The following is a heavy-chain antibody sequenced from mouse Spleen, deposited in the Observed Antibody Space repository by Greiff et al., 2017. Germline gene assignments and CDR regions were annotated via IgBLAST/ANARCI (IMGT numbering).Heavy chain of an antibody. CDR2: IDPSDSYT. V-gene: IGHV1-69*01. Sequence: QVQLKQPGAELVMPGASVKLSCKASGYTFTSYWMHWVKQRPGQGLEWIGEIDPSDSYTNYNQKFKGKATLTVDKSSSTAYMQLSSLTSEDSAVYYCARGGLVYAMDYWGQGTSVTVSS. CDR1: GYTFTSYW. CDR3: ARGGLVYAMDY. J-gene: IGHJ4*01.